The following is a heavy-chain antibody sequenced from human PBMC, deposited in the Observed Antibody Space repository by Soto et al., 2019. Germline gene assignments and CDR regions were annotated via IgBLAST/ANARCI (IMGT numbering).Heavy chain of an antibody. V-gene: IGHV3-30*18. CDR2: ISYDGSKK. CDR1: GFAFSSYG. CDR3: AKDTYYHDSSGYYVFDH. D-gene: IGHD3-22*01. J-gene: IGHJ4*02. Sequence: QVQLVESGGGVVQPGKSLRLSCAASGFAFSSYGIHWVRQAPCKGLEWVAGISYDGSKKYYADSVKGQFTISRDNSENTLHLQMNGLRADDTAVYYCAKDTYYHDSSGYYVFDHWGQGTLVTVSS.